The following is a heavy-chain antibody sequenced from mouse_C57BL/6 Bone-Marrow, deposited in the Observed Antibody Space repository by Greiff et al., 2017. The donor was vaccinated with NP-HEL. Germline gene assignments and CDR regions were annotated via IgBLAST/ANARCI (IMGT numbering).Heavy chain of an antibody. J-gene: IGHJ4*01. CDR3: ARGAYGYGYYYAMDY. D-gene: IGHD2-2*01. Sequence: QVQLKESGPELVKPGASVKISCKASGYAFSSSWMNWVKQRPGKGLEWIGRIYPGDGDTNYNGKFKGKATLTADKSSSTAYMQLSSLTSEDSAVYFCARGAYGYGYYYAMDYWGQGTSVTVSS. V-gene: IGHV1-82*01. CDR2: IYPGDGDT. CDR1: GYAFSSSW.